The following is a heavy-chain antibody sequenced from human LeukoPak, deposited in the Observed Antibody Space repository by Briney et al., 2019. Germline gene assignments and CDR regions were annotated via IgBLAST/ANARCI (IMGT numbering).Heavy chain of an antibody. Sequence: PGGSLRLSCAASGFTFSGYAMSWVRQAPGKGLEWVSGISGRGSTTYYADSVKGRFTISRDNSKNTPYLQMNSLRAEDTAVYYCAKAADYYGSGSYYTVFDYWGQGTLVTVSS. CDR3: AKAADYYGSGSYYTVFDY. CDR1: GFTFSGYA. D-gene: IGHD3-10*01. CDR2: ISGRGSTT. J-gene: IGHJ4*02. V-gene: IGHV3-23*01.